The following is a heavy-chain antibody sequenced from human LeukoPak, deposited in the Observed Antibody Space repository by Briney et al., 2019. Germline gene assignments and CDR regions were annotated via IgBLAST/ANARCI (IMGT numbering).Heavy chain of an antibody. CDR3: VRGNRGPDY. J-gene: IGHJ4*02. V-gene: IGHV3-11*06. D-gene: IGHD1-14*01. Sequence: GGSLRLSCAASGFSFDDNAMYWVRQAPGKGLEWVSYISSSSSYTNYADSVKGRFTISRDNAENTLSLQMNSLRVEDTAVYYCVRGNRGPDYWGQGTQVTVSS. CDR2: ISSSSSYT. CDR1: GFSFDDNA.